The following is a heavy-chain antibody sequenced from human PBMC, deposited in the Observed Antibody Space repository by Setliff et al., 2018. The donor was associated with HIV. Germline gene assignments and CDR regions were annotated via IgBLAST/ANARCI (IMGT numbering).Heavy chain of an antibody. V-gene: IGHV4-39*01. D-gene: IGHD5-18*01. Sequence: PSETLSLTCTVSGSSITSSSFYWGWIRQPPGKGLEWIGSMTYVGSTSFSPSLKSRVTISVDTSKNQFSLNVNSVTAPDTAVYYCVRHTRDTSLAHYYYYIDVWGKGTTVTVSS. CDR3: VRHTRDTSLAHYYYYIDV. J-gene: IGHJ6*03. CDR2: MTYVGST. CDR1: GSSITSSSFY.